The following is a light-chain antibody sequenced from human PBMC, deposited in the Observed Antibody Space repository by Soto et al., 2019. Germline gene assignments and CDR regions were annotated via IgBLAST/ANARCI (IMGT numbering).Light chain of an antibody. V-gene: IGKV1-5*01. CDR1: QRIGSS. Sequence: DIQMTQSPSTLSASVGDRVTITCRASQRIGSSLAWYQQKPGKGPKLLIYDASTLESGVPSRFSGSGFGTEFALTISSLQPDDFATFYCQQYNSYGTFGQGTKLEIK. CDR3: QQYNSYGT. CDR2: DAS. J-gene: IGKJ2*01.